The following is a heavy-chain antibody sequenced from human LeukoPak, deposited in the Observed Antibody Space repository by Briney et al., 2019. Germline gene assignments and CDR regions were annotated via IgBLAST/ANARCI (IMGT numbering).Heavy chain of an antibody. Sequence: SGGSLRLSCAASGFTFSTYSMNWVRQAPGKGLEWVSSISSSSSYIYYADSLKGRFTISRDNAKNSLYLQMNSLRAEDTAVYYCAMSARSSYYVYYWGQGTLVTVSS. CDR3: AMSARSSYYVYY. D-gene: IGHD1-26*01. CDR2: ISSSSSYI. CDR1: GFTFSTYS. V-gene: IGHV3-21*01. J-gene: IGHJ4*02.